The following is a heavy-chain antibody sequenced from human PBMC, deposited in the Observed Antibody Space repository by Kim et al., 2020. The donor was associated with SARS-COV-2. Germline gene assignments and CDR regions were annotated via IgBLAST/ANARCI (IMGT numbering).Heavy chain of an antibody. Sequence: GGSLRLSCAASGFTFSSYAMSWVRQAPGKGLEWVSAISGSGGSTYYADSVKGRFTISRDNSKNTLYLQMNSLRAEDTAVYYCATAAYDFWSGYFPDAFDIWGQGTMVTVSS. CDR3: ATAAYDFWSGYFPDAFDI. V-gene: IGHV3-23*01. D-gene: IGHD3-3*01. J-gene: IGHJ3*02. CDR1: GFTFSSYA. CDR2: ISGSGGST.